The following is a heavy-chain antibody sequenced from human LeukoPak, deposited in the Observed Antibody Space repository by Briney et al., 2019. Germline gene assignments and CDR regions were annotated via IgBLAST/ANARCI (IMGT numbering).Heavy chain of an antibody. Sequence: PGRSLRLSCAASGFTFDDYAMHWVRHAPGKGLEWVSGISWNSGSIGYADSVKGRFTISRDNAKNSLYLQMNSLRAEDTALYYCAKARGIAAQFDPWGQGTLVTVPS. V-gene: IGHV3-9*01. J-gene: IGHJ5*02. D-gene: IGHD6-13*01. CDR1: GFTFDDYA. CDR2: ISWNSGSI. CDR3: AKARGIAAQFDP.